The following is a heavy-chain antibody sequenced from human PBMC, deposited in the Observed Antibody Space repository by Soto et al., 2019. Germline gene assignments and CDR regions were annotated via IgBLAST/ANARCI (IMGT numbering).Heavy chain of an antibody. CDR3: ARGPYKDYGDSYCNGALCV. V-gene: IGHV4-30-4*01. CDR2: IYCIGGH. D-gene: IGHD4-17*01. Sequence: PSETLSLTCSVSGDSVSNGDYSWSWIRQPPGKGLEWIGYIYCIGGHYYNPSLQSRVTISMDTYKNQVSLNLTSVTAADTAVYFCARGPYKDYGDSYCNGALCVWGPGLTVPVSS. CDR1: GDSVSNGDYS. J-gene: IGHJ6*02.